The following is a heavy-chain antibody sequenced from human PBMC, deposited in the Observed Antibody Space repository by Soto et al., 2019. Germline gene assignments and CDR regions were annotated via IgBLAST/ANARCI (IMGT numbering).Heavy chain of an antibody. CDR1: GFDFGSFG. D-gene: IGHD1-26*01. Sequence: SVKVSCKASGFDFGSFGIQFLRQTRGRGLEWIGWIVVVSGSTNYARHFQGRVAISRDMSSSTAYLGLYDLKSDDTAVYFCSADHPHMAMGWPVWGQGTTVTVSS. CDR2: IVVVSGST. J-gene: IGHJ6*02. V-gene: IGHV1-58*02. CDR3: SADHPHMAMGWPV.